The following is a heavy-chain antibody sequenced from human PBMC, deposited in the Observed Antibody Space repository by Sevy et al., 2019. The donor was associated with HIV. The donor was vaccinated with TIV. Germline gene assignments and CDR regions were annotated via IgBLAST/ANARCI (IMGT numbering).Heavy chain of an antibody. J-gene: IGHJ4*02. CDR3: TRDWDYADY. Sequence: GGSLRLSCTASGFTFGDYAMGWVRQVPGKGLEWVGFIRKKAYGGTTEYAASVKGRFSISRDDSKSIVYLQMNRLRVEDTAVYYCTRDWDYADYWGQGTLVTVSS. D-gene: IGHD1-7*01. CDR2: IRKKAYGGTT. V-gene: IGHV3-49*04. CDR1: GFTFGDYA.